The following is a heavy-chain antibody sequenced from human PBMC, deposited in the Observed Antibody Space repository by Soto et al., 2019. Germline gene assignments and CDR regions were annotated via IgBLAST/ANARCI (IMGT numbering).Heavy chain of an antibody. J-gene: IGHJ4*02. CDR1: GFTFSSYA. CDR3: AKGTPPPAIIAAAGNFDY. V-gene: IGHV3-23*01. D-gene: IGHD6-13*01. CDR2: ISGSGGST. Sequence: GGSLRLSCAASGFTFSSYAMSWVRQAPGKGLEWVSAISGSGGSTYYADSVKGRFTISRDNSKNTLYLQMNSLRAEDAAVYYCAKGTPPPAIIAAAGNFDYWGQGTLVTVSS.